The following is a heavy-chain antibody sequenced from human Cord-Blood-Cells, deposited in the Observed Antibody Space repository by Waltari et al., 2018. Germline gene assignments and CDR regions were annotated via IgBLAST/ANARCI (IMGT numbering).Heavy chain of an antibody. Sequence: SYAMSWVRQAPGKGLEWVSAISGSGGSTYYADSVKGRFTISRDNSKNTLYLQMNSLRAEDTAVYYCAKGRAGATYYFDYWGQGTLVTVSS. V-gene: IGHV3-23*01. CDR3: AKGRAGATYYFDY. CDR1: SYA. CDR2: ISGSGGST. J-gene: IGHJ4*02. D-gene: IGHD1-26*01.